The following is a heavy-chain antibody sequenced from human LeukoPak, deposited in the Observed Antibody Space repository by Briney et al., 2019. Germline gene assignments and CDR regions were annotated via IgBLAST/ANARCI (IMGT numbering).Heavy chain of an antibody. J-gene: IGHJ5*02. V-gene: IGHV1-8*01. CDR2: MNPGSGNT. D-gene: IGHD3-10*01. CDR1: GYTFTSYD. CDR3: ARAVGSYTMFDP. Sequence: GASVKVSCKAPGYTFTSYDINWVRQATGQGLEWMGWMNPGSGNTGYAQKFQGRVTMTRNTFISTAYMELSSLRSEDTAVYYCARAVGSYTMFDPWGQGTLVTVSS.